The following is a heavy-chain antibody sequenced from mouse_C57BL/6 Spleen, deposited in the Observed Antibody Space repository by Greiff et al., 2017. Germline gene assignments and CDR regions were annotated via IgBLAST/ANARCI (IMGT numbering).Heavy chain of an antibody. CDR3: ARVYGSSSRFAY. J-gene: IGHJ3*01. D-gene: IGHD1-1*01. Sequence: VQLQQPGAELVKPGASVKLSCKASGYTFTSYWMQWVKQRPGPGLEWIGEIDPYDSCTNYNQKFKSKATLTVDTSSITSDMQLSSLTSEESAVYSCARVYGSSSRFAYWGHGTLVTVSA. V-gene: IGHV1-50*01. CDR1: GYTFTSYW. CDR2: IDPYDSCT.